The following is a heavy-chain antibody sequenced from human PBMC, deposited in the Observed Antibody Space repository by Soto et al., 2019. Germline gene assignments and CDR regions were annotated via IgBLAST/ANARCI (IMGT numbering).Heavy chain of an antibody. V-gene: IGHV4-39*07. CDR1: GGSISSSSYY. Sequence: PSETLSLTCTVSGGSISSSSYYWSWIRQPPGKGLEWIGEINHSGSTNYNPSLKSRVTISVDTSKNQFSLKLSSVTAADTAVYYCARVVRYPMEGYSHFDYWGQGTLVTVSS. D-gene: IGHD2-2*02. J-gene: IGHJ4*02. CDR2: INHSGST. CDR3: ARVVRYPMEGYSHFDY.